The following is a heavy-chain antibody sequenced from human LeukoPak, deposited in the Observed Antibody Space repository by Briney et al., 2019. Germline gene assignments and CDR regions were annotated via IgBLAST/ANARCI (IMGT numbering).Heavy chain of an antibody. Sequence: GGSLRLSCAASGFTFSSYAMHWVRQAPGKGLEWVAVISYDGSNKYYADSVKGRFTISRDNSKNTLYLQMNSLRAEDTAVYYCASTMAAAEYYFDYWGQGTLVTASS. CDR2: ISYDGSNK. J-gene: IGHJ4*02. CDR1: GFTFSSYA. CDR3: ASTMAAAEYYFDY. D-gene: IGHD6-13*01. V-gene: IGHV3-30*04.